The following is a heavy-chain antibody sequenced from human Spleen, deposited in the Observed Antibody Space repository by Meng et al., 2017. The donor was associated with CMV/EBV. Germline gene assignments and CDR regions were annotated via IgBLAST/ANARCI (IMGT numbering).Heavy chain of an antibody. CDR1: GGSISSIDW. Sequence: TCAVSGGSISSIDWWSWLRPPPGKGLEWIGEIYHSGSTNYNPSLKSRVTISVDKSKNQFSLRLNSVTAADTAVYYCARDLDNDCFDAWGQGTLVTVSS. J-gene: IGHJ5*02. CDR2: IYHSGST. CDR3: ARDLDNDCFDA. D-gene: IGHD2-2*03. V-gene: IGHV4-4*02.